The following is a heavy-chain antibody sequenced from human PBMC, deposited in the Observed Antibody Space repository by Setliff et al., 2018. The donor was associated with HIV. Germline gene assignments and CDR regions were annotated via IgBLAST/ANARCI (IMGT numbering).Heavy chain of an antibody. J-gene: IGHJ4*02. CDR2: IYYSGGT. Sequence: SETLSLTCTVSGGSIKSSSDYWGWIRQPPAKGLEWIGTIYYSGGTYYNPSLKSRVTISVDTSKNQFSLKLSSVTAADTTVYYCARHSGLGGYYSPFDYWGPGTLVTVSS. CDR1: GGSIKSSSDY. CDR3: ARHSGLGGYYSPFDY. D-gene: IGHD3-22*01. V-gene: IGHV4-39*01.